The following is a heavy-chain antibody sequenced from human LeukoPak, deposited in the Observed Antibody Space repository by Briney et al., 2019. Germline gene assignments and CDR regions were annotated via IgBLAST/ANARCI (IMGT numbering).Heavy chain of an antibody. V-gene: IGHV3-49*04. CDR1: GFTFGDHA. CDR3: ARGPIQLWIHNAMDV. Sequence: GRSLRLSCTASGFTFGDHAMSWVRQAPGKGLEWVGFIRSKAYRGTTEYAASVQGRFTISRDDSKSVVYLPMNSLKTEDTAFYYCARGPIQLWIHNAMDVWGQGTTVTVSS. J-gene: IGHJ6*02. D-gene: IGHD5-18*01. CDR2: IRSKAYRGTT.